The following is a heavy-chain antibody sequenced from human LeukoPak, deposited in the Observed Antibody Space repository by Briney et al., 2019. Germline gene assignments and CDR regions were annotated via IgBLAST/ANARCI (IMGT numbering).Heavy chain of an antibody. D-gene: IGHD3-22*01. Sequence: ASVKVSCKVSGYTLTELSMHWVRQAPGKGLEWMGGFDPEDGETIYAQKFQGRVTMTEDTSTDTAYMGLSSLRSEDTAVYYCATWPAYYDSSGYYSDYWGQGTLVTVSS. J-gene: IGHJ4*02. CDR1: GYTLTELS. CDR2: FDPEDGET. V-gene: IGHV1-24*01. CDR3: ATWPAYYDSSGYYSDY.